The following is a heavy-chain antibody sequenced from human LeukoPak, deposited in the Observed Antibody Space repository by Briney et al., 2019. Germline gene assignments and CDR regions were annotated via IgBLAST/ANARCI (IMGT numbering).Heavy chain of an antibody. J-gene: IGHJ3*02. CDR1: GFTFDDYG. D-gene: IGHD3-22*01. V-gene: IGHV3-20*04. CDR3: ARGYDSSAEAFDI. CDR2: INWNGGST. Sequence: GGSLRLSCAASGFTFDDYGMSWVRQAPGKGLEWVSGINWNGGSTGYADSVKGRFTISRDSAKNSLYPQMNSLRAEDTALYYCARGYDSSAEAFDIWGQGTMVTVSS.